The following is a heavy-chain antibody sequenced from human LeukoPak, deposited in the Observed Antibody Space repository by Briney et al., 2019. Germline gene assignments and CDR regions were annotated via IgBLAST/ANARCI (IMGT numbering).Heavy chain of an antibody. CDR1: GFTSSSYA. CDR2: ISGSGDST. J-gene: IGHJ1*01. D-gene: IGHD7-27*01. CDR3: AKETPLGTGSIQH. V-gene: IGHV3-23*01. Sequence: GGSLRLSCAASGFTSSSYAMSWVRQAPGKGLEWVSGISGSGDSTYYADSVKGRFTISRDNSKNTLYLQMNSLRAEDTAVYYCAKETPLGTGSIQHWGQGTLVTVSS.